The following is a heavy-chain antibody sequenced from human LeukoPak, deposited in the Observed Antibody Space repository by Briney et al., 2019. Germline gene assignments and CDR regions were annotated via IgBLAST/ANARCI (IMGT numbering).Heavy chain of an antibody. CDR3: ARDLSGVTGYTYGRGIDY. CDR2: IKKDGSEK. D-gene: IGHD5-18*01. V-gene: IGHV3-7*01. Sequence: GGSLRLSCAASGFTFSGYWMSWVRQAPGKGPEWVANIKKDGSEKYYVDSVKGRFTIPRDNAKTSLYLQMNSLRAEDTAVYYCARDLSGVTGYTYGRGIDYWGQGTLVTVSS. J-gene: IGHJ4*02. CDR1: GFTFSGYW.